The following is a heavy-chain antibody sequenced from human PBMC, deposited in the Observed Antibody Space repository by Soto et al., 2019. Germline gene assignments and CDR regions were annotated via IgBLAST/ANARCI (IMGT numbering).Heavy chain of an antibody. CDR2: ISYDGSNK. Sequence: WSLRLSCAASGFTFSSYGMHWVRQAPGKGLEWVAVISYDGSNKYYADSVKGRFTISRDNSKNTLYLQMNSLRAEDTAVYYCAKVAGGYQLLHAFDIWGQGTMVTVSS. CDR3: AKVAGGYQLLHAFDI. V-gene: IGHV3-30*18. J-gene: IGHJ3*02. D-gene: IGHD2-2*01. CDR1: GFTFSSYG.